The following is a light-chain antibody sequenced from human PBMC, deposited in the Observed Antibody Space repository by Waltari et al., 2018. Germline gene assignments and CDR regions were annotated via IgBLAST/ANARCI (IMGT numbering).Light chain of an antibody. CDR1: SGSVSTTSS. CDR2: KTN. CDR3: LLYMGSGIWV. J-gene: IGLJ3*02. Sequence: QTVVTQEPSLSVSPGGKVPLTCALCSGSVSTTSSASWYRQTPGQPPRTLVYKTNTRSSGVPDRFSGSSLGNKAALTITGAQADDESDYYCLLYMGSGIWVFGGGTKLTVL. V-gene: IGLV8-61*01.